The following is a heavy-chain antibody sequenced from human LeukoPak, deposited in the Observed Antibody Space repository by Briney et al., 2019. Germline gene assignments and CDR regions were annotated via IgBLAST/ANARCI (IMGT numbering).Heavy chain of an antibody. D-gene: IGHD6-13*01. CDR1: GYTFTSYG. CDR3: ARASSSWYPQYYFDY. V-gene: IGHV1-18*01. CDR2: ISAYNGNT. Sequence: ASVKVSCKASGYTFTSYGISRVRQAPGQGLEWMGWISAYNGNTNYAQKLQGRVTMTTDTSTSTAYMELRSLRSDDTAVYYCARASSSWYPQYYFDYWGQGTLVTVSS. J-gene: IGHJ4*02.